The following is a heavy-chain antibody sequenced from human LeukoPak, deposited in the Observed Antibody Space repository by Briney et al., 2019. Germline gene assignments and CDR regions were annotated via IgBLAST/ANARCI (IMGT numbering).Heavy chain of an antibody. CDR1: RFTFSSYA. CDR3: ARDRSSDWGGYFDY. CDR2: ISYDGSDK. J-gene: IGHJ4*02. D-gene: IGHD6-25*01. V-gene: IGHV3-30*04. Sequence: GRSLRLSCAASRFTFSSYAMHWVRQAPDKGLEWVAIISYDGSDKYYADSVKGRFTISRDNPKNTLYLQMNSLRAEDTAVYYCARDRSSDWGGYFDYWGQGTLVTVSS.